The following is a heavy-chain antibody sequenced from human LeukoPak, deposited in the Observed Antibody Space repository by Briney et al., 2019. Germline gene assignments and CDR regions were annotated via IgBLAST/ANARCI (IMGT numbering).Heavy chain of an antibody. CDR3: ARGYYYDSSGYYYPPSG. V-gene: IGHV4-39*07. CDR1: GGSISSSSYY. Sequence: SETLSLTCTVSGGSISSSSYYWGWLRQPPGKGLEWIGSIYYSGSTYYNPSLKSRVTISVDTSKNQFSLKLSPVTAADTAVYYCARGYYYDSSGYYYPPSGWGQTTLVTVSS. CDR2: IYYSGST. J-gene: IGHJ4*02. D-gene: IGHD3-22*01.